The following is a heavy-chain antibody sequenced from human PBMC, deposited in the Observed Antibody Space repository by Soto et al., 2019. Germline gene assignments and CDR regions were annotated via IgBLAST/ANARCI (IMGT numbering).Heavy chain of an antibody. V-gene: IGHV1-18*01. D-gene: IGHD5-18*01. CDR1: GYTVTSYG. J-gene: IGHJ5*02. CDR2: ISAYNGNT. CDR3: ERDQRRGYSSGSNWFAP. Sequence: ASVKVSCKASGYTVTSYGISWMRQAPGQGLEWMGWISAYNGNTNYAQKLQGRVTMTTDTSTSTAYMELRSLRSDDTAVYDYERDQRRGYSSGSNWFAPRGEGTLV.